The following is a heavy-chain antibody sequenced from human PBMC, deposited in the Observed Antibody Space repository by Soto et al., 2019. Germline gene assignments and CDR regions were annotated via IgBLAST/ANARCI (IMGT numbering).Heavy chain of an antibody. Sequence: QVQLVESGGGLVKPGGSLRLSCAASGFTFSDYYMSWIRQAPGKGLEWVSYISSSGSTIYYADSVKGRFTISRDNAKNSLYLQMNGLRAEDTAWYYCASLYGSGSYFGYYYGMDVWGQGTTVTVSS. CDR1: GFTFSDYY. J-gene: IGHJ6*02. V-gene: IGHV3-11*01. CDR3: ASLYGSGSYFGYYYGMDV. CDR2: ISSSGSTI. D-gene: IGHD3-10*01.